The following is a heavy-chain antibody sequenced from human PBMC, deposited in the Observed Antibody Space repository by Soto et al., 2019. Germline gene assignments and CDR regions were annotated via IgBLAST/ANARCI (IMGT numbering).Heavy chain of an antibody. Sequence: QVQLQESGPGLVKPSGTLSLTCAVSGGSISSSNWWSWVRQTPGKGLEWIGEIYHSGSTNYNPSPKGPVTISVDKSKSQFSLTLSSVSAADTAVYYCARERAFGESSPGYYYYGMDVWGQGTTVTVSS. CDR1: GGSISSSNW. CDR2: IYHSGST. CDR3: ARERAFGESSPGYYYYGMDV. V-gene: IGHV4-4*02. D-gene: IGHD3-10*01. J-gene: IGHJ6*02.